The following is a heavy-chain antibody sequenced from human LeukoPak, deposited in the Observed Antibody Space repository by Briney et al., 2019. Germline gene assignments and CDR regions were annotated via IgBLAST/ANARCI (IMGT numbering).Heavy chain of an antibody. J-gene: IGHJ4*02. CDR3: ARGVAAAGTGFDY. CDR1: GGSISSYY. Sequence: SETLSLTCTVSGGSISSYYWSWIRQPPGKGLEWIGYIYYSGSTNYNPSLKSRVTISVDTSKNQFSLKLSSVTAADTAVYYCARGVAAAGTGFDYWGQGTLVTVSS. CDR2: IYYSGST. V-gene: IGHV4-59*12. D-gene: IGHD6-13*01.